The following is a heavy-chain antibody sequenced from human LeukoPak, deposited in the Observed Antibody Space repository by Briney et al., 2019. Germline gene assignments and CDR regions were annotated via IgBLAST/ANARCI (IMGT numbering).Heavy chain of an antibody. CDR2: ISGSGGST. Sequence: PGGSLRLSCAASGFTFSTYGMTWVRQAPGKGLEWVSAISGSGGSTYYADSVKGRFTISRDNSKNTLYLQMNSLGAEDTAVYYCAKDWLGAFDIWGQGTMVTVSS. J-gene: IGHJ3*02. CDR1: GFTFSTYG. CDR3: AKDWLGAFDI. D-gene: IGHD3-9*01. V-gene: IGHV3-23*01.